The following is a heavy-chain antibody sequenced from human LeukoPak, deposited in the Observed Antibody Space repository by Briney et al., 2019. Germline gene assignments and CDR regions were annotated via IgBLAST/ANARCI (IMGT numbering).Heavy chain of an antibody. CDR3: ARGRSGAARSTWFDP. J-gene: IGHJ5*02. V-gene: IGHV4-31*03. D-gene: IGHD6-6*01. CDR2: IYYTGNT. CDR1: GGSISSGGFY. Sequence: PSETLSLTCTVFGGSISSGGFYWSWLRHLPGKGLEWFGHIYYTGNTYYNPSLKSRVIMSVDTSKNQFSLRLTSLTAADTAMYYCARGRSGAARSTWFDPWGQGTLVTVSS.